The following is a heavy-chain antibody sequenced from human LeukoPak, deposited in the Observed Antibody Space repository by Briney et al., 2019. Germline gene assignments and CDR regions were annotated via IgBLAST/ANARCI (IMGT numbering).Heavy chain of an antibody. CDR3: ANSYSSSPTFDY. J-gene: IGHJ4*02. D-gene: IGHD6-6*01. CDR1: GFTFSSYW. V-gene: IGHV3-74*01. CDR2: INSDGSST. Sequence: GGSLRLSCAASGFTFSSYWMHRVRQAPGKGLVWVSRINSDGSSTSYADSVKGRFTISRDNAKNTLYLQMNSLRAEDTAVYYCANSYSSSPTFDYWGQGTLVTVSS.